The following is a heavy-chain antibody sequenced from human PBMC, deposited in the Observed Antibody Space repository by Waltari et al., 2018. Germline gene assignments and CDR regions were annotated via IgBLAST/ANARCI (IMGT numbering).Heavy chain of an antibody. CDR3: ARGSRDDWFDP. CDR2: IYPSDSDT. J-gene: IGHJ5*02. D-gene: IGHD3-10*01. CDR1: GYTFNTYW. V-gene: IGHV5-51*03. Sequence: QLVQSGAEVIKAGESLKISCMGSGYTFNTYWVAWVRQMPGKGLEWMGIIYPSDSDTRYSPSFQGQVTISADKSINTVYLQWSSLEASDTATYYCARGSRDDWFDPWGQGTLVTVSS.